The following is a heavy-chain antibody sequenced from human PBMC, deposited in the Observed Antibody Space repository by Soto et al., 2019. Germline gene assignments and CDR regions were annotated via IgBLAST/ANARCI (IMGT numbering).Heavy chain of an antibody. CDR2: ISYDGSNK. V-gene: IGHV3-30*18. J-gene: IGHJ6*03. CDR3: AKDLLEWSVYYYMDV. D-gene: IGHD3-3*01. CDR1: GFTFSSYG. Sequence: GGSLRLSCAASGFTFSSYGMHWVRQAPGKGLEWVAVISYDGSNKYYADSVKGRFTISRDNSKNTLYLQMNSLRAEDTAVYYCAKDLLEWSVYYYMDVWGKGTTVTVSS.